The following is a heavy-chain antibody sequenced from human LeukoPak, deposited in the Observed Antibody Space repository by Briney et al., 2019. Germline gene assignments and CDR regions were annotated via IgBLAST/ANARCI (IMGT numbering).Heavy chain of an antibody. Sequence: GGSLRLSCAASGFTFSSYAMSWVRQAPGKGLEWVSYISSSSTIYYADSVKGRFTISRDNAKNSLYLQMNSLRAEDTAVYYCARDRIQLFAPSGDYWGQGTLVTVSS. D-gene: IGHD5-18*01. V-gene: IGHV3-48*04. CDR3: ARDRIQLFAPSGDY. CDR2: ISSSSTI. CDR1: GFTFSSYA. J-gene: IGHJ4*02.